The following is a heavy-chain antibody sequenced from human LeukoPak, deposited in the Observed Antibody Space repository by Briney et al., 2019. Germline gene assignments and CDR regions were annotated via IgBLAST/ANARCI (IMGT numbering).Heavy chain of an antibody. D-gene: IGHD1-26*01. Sequence: GGSLRLSCAASGFTFSSYAMSWVRQAPGKGLEWVSAISGSVGSTYYADSVKGRFTISRDNSRNTLSLQVNSLRAEDTAVYYCATRGTYYLPHDYWGQGTLVTVSS. CDR1: GFTFSSYA. J-gene: IGHJ4*02. CDR3: ATRGTYYLPHDY. V-gene: IGHV3-23*01. CDR2: ISGSVGST.